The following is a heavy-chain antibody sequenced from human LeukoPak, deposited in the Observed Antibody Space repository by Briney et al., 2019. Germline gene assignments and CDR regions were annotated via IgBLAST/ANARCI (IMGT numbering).Heavy chain of an antibody. CDR1: GGTFSSYA. J-gene: IGHJ1*01. CDR2: IIPIFGTA. V-gene: IGHV1-69*13. D-gene: IGHD4-17*01. CDR3: ARGVSAVTQNPFQH. Sequence: SVKVSCTASGGTFSSYAISWVRQAPGQGLEWMGGIIPIFGTANYAQKFQGRVTITADESTSTAYMELSSLRSEDTAVYYCARGVSAVTQNPFQHWGQGTLVTVSS.